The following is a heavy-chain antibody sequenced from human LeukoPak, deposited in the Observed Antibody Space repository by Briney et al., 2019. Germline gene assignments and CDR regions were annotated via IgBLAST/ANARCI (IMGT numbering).Heavy chain of an antibody. Sequence: GGSLTLSCAASGFTFSSYSMNWVRQAPGKGLDGVSSISSSSSYIYYADSVKGRFTISRDNAKNSLYLQMNSLRAEDTAVYYCARGEDSGSFIWGQGTMVTVSS. V-gene: IGHV3-21*01. D-gene: IGHD3-10*01. CDR1: GFTFSSYS. J-gene: IGHJ3*02. CDR3: ARGEDSGSFI. CDR2: ISSSSSYI.